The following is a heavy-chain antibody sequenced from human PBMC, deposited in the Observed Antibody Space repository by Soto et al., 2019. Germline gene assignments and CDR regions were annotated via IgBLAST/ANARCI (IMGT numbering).Heavy chain of an antibody. J-gene: IGHJ4*01. Sequence: GGSLRLSCAASGFTFSSYAMTWVRQAPGEGLEWVSTITGSGGTTYYADPVQGRFTISRDNAMNTVYLQMNSLRAGDTAVYFCSKYGTSFAGSDYFDYRGQRTVVTVAS. CDR3: SKYGTSFAGSDYFDY. CDR2: ITGSGGTT. D-gene: IGHD2-2*01. CDR1: GFTFSSYA. V-gene: IGHV3-23*01.